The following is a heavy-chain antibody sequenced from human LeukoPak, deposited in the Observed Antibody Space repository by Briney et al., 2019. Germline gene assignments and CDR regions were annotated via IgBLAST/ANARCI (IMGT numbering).Heavy chain of an antibody. V-gene: IGHV3-11*04. Sequence: VGSLRLSCEASGFTFSDFYMSWIRQAPGQGLEWLSYISTTGYTIYYADSVKGRFTTSRDNTQNSLFLQMDSLRVEDTAVYYCARDYASEYMDVWGKGTTVTVSS. CDR1: GFTFSDFY. J-gene: IGHJ6*03. D-gene: IGHD3-16*01. CDR2: ISTTGYTI. CDR3: ARDYASEYMDV.